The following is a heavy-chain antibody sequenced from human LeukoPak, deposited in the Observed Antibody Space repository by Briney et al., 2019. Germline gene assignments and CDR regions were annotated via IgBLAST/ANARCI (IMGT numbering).Heavy chain of an antibody. D-gene: IGHD3-22*01. V-gene: IGHV3-72*01. CDR2: IRNKANSYTT. CDR3: TRSQSSGYGPVDY. CDR1: GFTFSDYY. Sequence: GGSLRLSCAASGFTFSDYYMDWVRQAPGKGLEWVGRIRNKANSYTTEYGASVKGRFTISRDDSKNSLYLQMNSLKIEDTAVYYCTRSQSSGYGPVDYWGQGTLVTVSS. J-gene: IGHJ4*02.